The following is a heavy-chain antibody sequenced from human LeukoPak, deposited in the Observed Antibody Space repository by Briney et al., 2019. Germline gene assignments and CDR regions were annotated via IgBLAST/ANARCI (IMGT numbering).Heavy chain of an antibody. CDR2: ISSSSSYT. CDR1: GFTFSDYY. Sequence: GGSLRLSCAASGFTFSDYYMDWVRQAPGKGLEWVSYISSSSSYTNYADSVKGRFTISRDNAKKSLNLQTNSLRAEDTAVYYCAKGYGDYVVDYWGQGTLVTVSS. CDR3: AKGYGDYVVDY. V-gene: IGHV3-11*03. J-gene: IGHJ4*02. D-gene: IGHD4-17*01.